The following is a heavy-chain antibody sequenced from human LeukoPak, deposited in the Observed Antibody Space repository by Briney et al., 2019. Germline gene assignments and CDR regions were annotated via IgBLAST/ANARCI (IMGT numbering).Heavy chain of an antibody. CDR3: ATTLITIFGVVRPNFDY. J-gene: IGHJ4*02. CDR2: SDPEDGET. V-gene: IGHV1-24*01. CDR1: RYTLTELS. D-gene: IGHD3-3*01. Sequence: ASVKVSCKVSRYTLTELSMHWVRQAPGKGLEWMGGSDPEDGETIYAQKFQGRVTMTEDTSTDTAYMELSSLRSEDTAVYYCATTLITIFGVVRPNFDYWGQGTLVTVSS.